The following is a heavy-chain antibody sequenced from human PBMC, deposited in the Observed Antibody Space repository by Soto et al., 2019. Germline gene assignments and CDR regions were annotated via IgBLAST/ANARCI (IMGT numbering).Heavy chain of an antibody. V-gene: IGHV4-34*01. D-gene: IGHD3-10*01. Sequence: PSETLSLTCAVYGGSFSGYYWSWIRQPPGKGLEWIGEINHSGSTNYNPSLKSRVTISVDTSKNQFSLKLSSVTAADTAVYYCERGFFTYYYGSGSWRYWGQGTLVTVSS. CDR2: INHSGST. J-gene: IGHJ4*02. CDR3: ERGFFTYYYGSGSWRY. CDR1: GGSFSGYY.